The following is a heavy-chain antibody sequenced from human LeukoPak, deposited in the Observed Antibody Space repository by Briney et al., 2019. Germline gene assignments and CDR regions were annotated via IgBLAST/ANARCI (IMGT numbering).Heavy chain of an antibody. CDR2: IIPIFGTA. D-gene: IGHD3-10*01. V-gene: IGHV1-69*01. CDR3: ARDGDYYGSGNFDY. CDR1: GGTFSSYA. Sequence: SVKVSCKASGGTFSSYAISWVRQAPGQGLEWMGGIIPIFGTANYAQKFQGRVTITADESTSTAYMELSSLRSEDTAVYYCARDGDYYGSGNFDYWGQGTLVTVSS. J-gene: IGHJ4*02.